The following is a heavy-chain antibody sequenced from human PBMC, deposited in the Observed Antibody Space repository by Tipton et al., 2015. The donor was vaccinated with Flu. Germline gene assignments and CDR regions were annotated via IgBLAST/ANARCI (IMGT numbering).Heavy chain of an antibody. Sequence: SLRLSCAASGFTFSSFWMHWVRQAPGKGLEWVANINQDGNVIYYVDSVKGRFTISRDNAKNSLYLQMNSLRAEDTAVYYCARGAPDYYDSSGYYNDAFDIWGQGTMVTVSS. J-gene: IGHJ3*02. CDR3: ARGAPDYYDSSGYYNDAFDI. V-gene: IGHV3-7*03. CDR1: GFTFSSFW. CDR2: INQDGNVI. D-gene: IGHD3-22*01.